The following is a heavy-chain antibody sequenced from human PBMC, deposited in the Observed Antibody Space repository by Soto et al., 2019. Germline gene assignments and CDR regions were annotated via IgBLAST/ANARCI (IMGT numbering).Heavy chain of an antibody. V-gene: IGHV3-11*01. D-gene: IGHD3-3*01. Sequence: QVQLVESGGDLVKRGGSLRLSCAASGYTFSDYYMSWIRQAPGKGLEWISYIVTSSTKIYYADSVKGRFTISRDNAKNSLYLKMNSLRDEDTAVYYCASHYDMWSGYLSPVDYWGQGTLVTVSS. CDR2: IVTSSTKI. J-gene: IGHJ4*02. CDR3: ASHYDMWSGYLSPVDY. CDR1: GYTFSDYY.